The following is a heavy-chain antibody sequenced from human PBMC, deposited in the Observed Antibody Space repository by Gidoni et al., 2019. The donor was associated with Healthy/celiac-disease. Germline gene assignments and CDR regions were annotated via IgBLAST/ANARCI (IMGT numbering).Heavy chain of an antibody. D-gene: IGHD3-22*01. J-gene: IGHJ4*02. V-gene: IGHV3-23*01. CDR1: GFTFSSYA. CDR2: ISGSGVST. CDR3: AKSGYYYDSSGYL. Sequence: EVQLLESGGGLVQPGGSLRLSCAASGFTFSSYAMSWVRQAPGKGLGWVSAISGSGVSTYYADSVKGRFTISRDNSKNTLYLQMNSLRAEDTAVYYCAKSGYYYDSSGYLWGQGTLVTVSS.